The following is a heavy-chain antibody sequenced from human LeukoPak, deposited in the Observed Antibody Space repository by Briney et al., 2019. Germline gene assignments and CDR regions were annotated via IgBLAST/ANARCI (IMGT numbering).Heavy chain of an antibody. D-gene: IGHD5-18*01. CDR2: IKQDGTEK. V-gene: IGHV3-7*01. CDR1: GFTFSDYW. Sequence: GGSLRLSCAASGFTFSDYWMSWVRQAPGKGLEWVANIKQDGTEKNYLDSVKGRFTISRDNAENSLYLQMNSLRVEDTAFYYCARDLAYSRLDYWGQGMLVTVSS. J-gene: IGHJ4*02. CDR3: ARDLAYSRLDY.